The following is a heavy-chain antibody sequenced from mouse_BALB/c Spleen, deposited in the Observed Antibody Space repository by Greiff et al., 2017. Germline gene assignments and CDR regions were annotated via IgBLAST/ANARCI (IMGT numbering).Heavy chain of an antibody. D-gene: IGHD2-14*01. CDR2: IYPGNSDT. Sequence: EVQLQQSGTVLARPGASVKMSCKASGYTFTSYWMHWVKQRPGQGLEWIGAIYPGNSDTSYNQKFKGKAKLTAVTSTSTAYMELSSLTNEDSAVYNCTRGYELYYYAMDYWGQGTSVTVSS. CDR1: GYTFTSYW. V-gene: IGHV1-5*01. CDR3: TRGYELYYYAMDY. J-gene: IGHJ4*01.